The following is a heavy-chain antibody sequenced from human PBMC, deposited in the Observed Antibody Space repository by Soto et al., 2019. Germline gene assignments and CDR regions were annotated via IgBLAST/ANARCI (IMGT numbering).Heavy chain of an antibody. V-gene: IGHV4-59*01. CDR2: IYYSGST. CDR3: ARWPLQADYDYVWGSYPEPLDY. J-gene: IGHJ4*02. D-gene: IGHD3-16*02. Sequence: QVQLQESGPGLVKPSETLSLTCTVSGGSISSYYWSWIRQPPGKGLECVGYIYYSGSTNYNPSLKSRVTISVDTSKNQFSLKLSSVTAVDTAVYYCARWPLQADYDYVWGSYPEPLDYWGQGSLVTVSS. CDR1: GGSISSYY.